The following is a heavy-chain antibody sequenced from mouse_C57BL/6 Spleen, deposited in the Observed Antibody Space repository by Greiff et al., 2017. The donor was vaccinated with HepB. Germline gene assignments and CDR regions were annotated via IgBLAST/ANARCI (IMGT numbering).Heavy chain of an antibody. D-gene: IGHD2-2*01. CDR3: TREGDYGYDVGAMDY. Sequence: QVQLKQSGAELVRPGASVTLSCKASGYTFTDYEMHWVKQTPVHDLEWIGAIDPETGGTAYNQKFKGKAILTADKSSSTAYMELRSLTSEDSAVYYCTREGDYGYDVGAMDYWGQGTSVTVSS. J-gene: IGHJ4*01. V-gene: IGHV1-15*01. CDR1: GYTFTDYE. CDR2: IDPETGGT.